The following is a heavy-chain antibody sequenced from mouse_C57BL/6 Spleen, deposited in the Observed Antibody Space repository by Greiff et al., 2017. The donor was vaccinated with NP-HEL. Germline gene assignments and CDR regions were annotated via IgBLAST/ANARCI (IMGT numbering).Heavy chain of an antibody. CDR1: GFNIKDYY. Sequence: VQLQQSGAELVKPGASVKLSCTASGFNIKDYYMHWVKQRTEQGLEWIGRIDPEDGDTKYAQKFQGKATITADTSSNTAYLQLSSLTSEDTAVYYCARYNYGSGEGFAYWGQGTLVTVSA. CDR3: ARYNYGSGEGFAY. J-gene: IGHJ3*01. V-gene: IGHV14-2*01. CDR2: IDPEDGDT. D-gene: IGHD1-1*01.